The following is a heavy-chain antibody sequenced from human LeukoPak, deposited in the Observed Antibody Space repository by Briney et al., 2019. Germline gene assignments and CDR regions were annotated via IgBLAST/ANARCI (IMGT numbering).Heavy chain of an antibody. CDR1: GVSITNYY. V-gene: IGHV4-59*01. D-gene: IGHD5-24*01. CDR3: ARAQRWLQFPRAFDI. Sequence: PSETLSLTCTVSGVSITNYYWSWIRQPPGKGLEWIGYIYYSGSTNYNPSLMSRVTISVDTSKDQFSLKLSSVTAADTAVYYCARAQRWLQFPRAFDIWGQGTMVTVSS. CDR2: IYYSGST. J-gene: IGHJ3*02.